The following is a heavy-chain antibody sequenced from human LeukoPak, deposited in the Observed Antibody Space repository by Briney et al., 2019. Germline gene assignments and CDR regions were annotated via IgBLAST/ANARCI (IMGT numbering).Heavy chain of an antibody. Sequence: GGSLRLSCAASGFTFSGYWMHWVRQAPGKGLEWVSRINIDGATTNYADFVEGRFTISRDNAKNTLHLQMNSLRADDTAVYYCVRGAVGTGVWFDPWGQGTLVTVSS. J-gene: IGHJ5*02. CDR3: VRGAVGTGVWFDP. CDR2: INIDGATT. CDR1: GFTFSGYW. V-gene: IGHV3-74*01. D-gene: IGHD1-26*01.